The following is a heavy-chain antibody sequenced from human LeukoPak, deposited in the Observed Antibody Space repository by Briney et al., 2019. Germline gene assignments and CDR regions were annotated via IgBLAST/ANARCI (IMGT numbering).Heavy chain of an antibody. J-gene: IGHJ4*02. CDR2: ISYDGSNK. CDR3: ARGKDDYGGNSAIDY. D-gene: IGHD4-23*01. Sequence: GRSLRLSCAASGFTFSSYGMHWVRQAPGKGLEWVAVISYDGSNKYYADSVKGRFTISRDNSKNTLYLQMNSLRAEDTAVYYCARGKDDYGGNSAIDYWGQGTLVTVSS. V-gene: IGHV3-30*03. CDR1: GFTFSSYG.